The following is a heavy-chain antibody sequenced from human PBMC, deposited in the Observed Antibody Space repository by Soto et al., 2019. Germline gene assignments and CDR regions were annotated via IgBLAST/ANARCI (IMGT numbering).Heavy chain of an antibody. D-gene: IGHD2-15*01. Sequence: QVQLQQWGAGLLKPSETLSLTCAVYGGSFSGYYWSWIRQPPGKGLEWIGEINHSGSTNYNPSLKSRVTISVDTSKNQFSLKLTSVSDADTAVYYCAREAVLVVAARFWYFDLWGRGTLVTVSS. CDR3: AREAVLVVAARFWYFDL. CDR2: INHSGST. CDR1: GGSFSGYY. V-gene: IGHV4-34*01. J-gene: IGHJ2*01.